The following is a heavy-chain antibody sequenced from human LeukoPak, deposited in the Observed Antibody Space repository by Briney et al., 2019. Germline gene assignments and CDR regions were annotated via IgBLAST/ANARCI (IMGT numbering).Heavy chain of an antibody. V-gene: IGHV4-38-2*02. J-gene: IGHJ4*02. CDR1: GYSISSGYF. Sequence: PSETLSLTCTVSGYSISSGYFWGWMRQPPGKGLEWIGSIYQSETAHYNPSLKSRVTISVDTSKNQFSLKLSAVMAADTAVYYCARAEVLPDYFDTSGAFDYWGQGTLVTVSS. CDR3: ARAEVLPDYFDTSGAFDY. CDR2: IYQSETA. D-gene: IGHD3-22*01.